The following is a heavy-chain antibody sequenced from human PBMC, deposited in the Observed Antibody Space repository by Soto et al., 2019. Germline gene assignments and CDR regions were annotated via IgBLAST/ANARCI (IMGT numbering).Heavy chain of an antibody. Sequence: ASVKVSCKASGYTFTSYGISWVRQAPGQGLEWMGWISAYNGNTNYAQKLQGRVTMTRDTSISTAYMELSRLRSDDTAVYYCARVYYGDPFDYWGQGTLVTVSS. CDR2: ISAYNGNT. D-gene: IGHD4-17*01. V-gene: IGHV1-18*04. CDR1: GYTFTSYG. CDR3: ARVYYGDPFDY. J-gene: IGHJ4*02.